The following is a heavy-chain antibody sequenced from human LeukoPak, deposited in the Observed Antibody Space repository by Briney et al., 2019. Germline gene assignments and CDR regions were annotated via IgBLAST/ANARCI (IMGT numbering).Heavy chain of an antibody. CDR3: TRVIVAVPGYFDYFDF. D-gene: IGHD6-19*01. V-gene: IGHV3-7*01. J-gene: IGHJ4*02. Sequence: EPGGSLRLSCTASGFSFSNHYMRWIRQAPGKGLEWVANINEDGSNKWHLGSVKGRFTVSRDNARNSLYLQMNSLRVEDTAVYYCTRVIVAVPGYFDYFDFWGRGVLVTVSS. CDR1: GFSFSNHY. CDR2: INEDGSNK.